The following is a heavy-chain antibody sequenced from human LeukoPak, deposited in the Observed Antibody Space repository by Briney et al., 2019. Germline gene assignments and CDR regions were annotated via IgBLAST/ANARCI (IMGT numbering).Heavy chain of an antibody. CDR2: ISWNSGSI. Sequence: GGSLRLSCAASGFTFDDYAMHWVRQAPGKGVEWVSGISWNSGSIGYADSVKGRFTISRDNAKNSLYLQMNSLRAEDTALYYCAKDISEQWLVPGYFFDYWGQGTLVTVSS. V-gene: IGHV3-9*01. D-gene: IGHD6-19*01. J-gene: IGHJ4*02. CDR3: AKDISEQWLVPGYFFDY. CDR1: GFTFDDYA.